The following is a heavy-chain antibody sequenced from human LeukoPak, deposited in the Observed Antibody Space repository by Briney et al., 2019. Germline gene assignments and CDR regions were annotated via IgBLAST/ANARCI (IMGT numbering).Heavy chain of an antibody. Sequence: GASVKVSCKASGYTFTGYYMHWVRQAPGQRLEWMGWINAGNGNTKYSQEFQGRVTITRDTSASTAYMELSSLRSEDMAVYYCARDREMSYAFDIWGQGTMVTVSS. J-gene: IGHJ3*02. CDR1: GYTFTGYY. D-gene: IGHD5-24*01. CDR2: INAGNGNT. CDR3: ARDREMSYAFDI. V-gene: IGHV1-3*03.